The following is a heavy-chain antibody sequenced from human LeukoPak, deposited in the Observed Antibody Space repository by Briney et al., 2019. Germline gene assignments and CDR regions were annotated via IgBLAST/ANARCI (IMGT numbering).Heavy chain of an antibody. D-gene: IGHD3-3*01. CDR1: GGTFSTYA. CDR2: IIPVLGVA. Sequence: SVKVSCKASGGTFSTYAISWVRQAPGQGLEWMGRIIPVLGVANYAQKFQGRVTISADKSTSTACMEVSSLRSEDTAVYYCATGIGTLWSGYYHDYWGQGTLVTVSS. J-gene: IGHJ4*02. V-gene: IGHV1-69*04. CDR3: ATGIGTLWSGYYHDY.